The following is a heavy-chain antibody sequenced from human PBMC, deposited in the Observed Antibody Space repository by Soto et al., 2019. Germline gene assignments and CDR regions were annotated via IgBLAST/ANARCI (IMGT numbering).Heavy chain of an antibody. CDR3: ARDLAKGGGSAGFDY. D-gene: IGHD1-26*01. CDR1: GYTFTVYY. CDR2: INPKSGGT. J-gene: IGHJ4*02. V-gene: IGHV1-2*02. Sequence: ASVKVSCKASGYTFTVYYMHWVRQAPGQGLEWMGWINPKSGGTMYPQKFQGRVTMTWDTSISTAYMALTRLRSDDTAVYYCARDLAKGGGSAGFDYWGQGTLVIFSS.